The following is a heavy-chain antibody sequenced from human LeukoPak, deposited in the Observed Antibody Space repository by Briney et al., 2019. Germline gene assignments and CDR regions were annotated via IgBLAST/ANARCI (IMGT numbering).Heavy chain of an antibody. J-gene: IGHJ4*02. D-gene: IGHD4-17*01. CDR3: ARDFAATPVDY. CDR1: GYTFTSYY. Sequence: PGASVKVSCKASGYTFTSYYMHWVRQAPGQGLEWMGWISAYNGNTNYAQKLQGRVTMTTDTSTSTAYMELRSLRSDDTAVYYCARDFAATPVDYWGQGTLVTVSS. V-gene: IGHV1-18*04. CDR2: ISAYNGNT.